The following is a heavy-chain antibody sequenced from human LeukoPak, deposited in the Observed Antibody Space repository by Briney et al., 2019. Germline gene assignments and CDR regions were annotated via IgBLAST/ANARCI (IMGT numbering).Heavy chain of an antibody. CDR1: GGSFSGYY. CDR2: IIHSASP. D-gene: IGHD2-15*01. V-gene: IGHV4-34*12. J-gene: IGHJ3*02. CDR3: AGSYIAPGAFDI. Sequence: PSETLSLTCAVYGGSFSGYYWSWVRQPPGKGLEWIGEIIHSASPNYTPSLNRRLPISVDTSKNQFSLTLSSVTAADTAVYYCAGSYIAPGAFDIWGQGTLVTVSS.